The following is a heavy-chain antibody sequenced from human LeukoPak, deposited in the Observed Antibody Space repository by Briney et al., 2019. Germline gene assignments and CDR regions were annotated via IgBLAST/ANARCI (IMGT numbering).Heavy chain of an antibody. CDR2: ISWNSGSI. CDR3: ARDHRQTPKESYLHAFDI. J-gene: IGHJ3*02. Sequence: PGGSLRLSCAASGFTFDDYAMHWVRQAPGKGLEWVSGISWNSGSIGYADSVKGRFTISRDNAKNSLYLQMSSLRAEDTAVYYCARDHRQTPKESYLHAFDIWGQGTMVTVSS. V-gene: IGHV3-9*01. D-gene: IGHD1-26*01. CDR1: GFTFDDYA.